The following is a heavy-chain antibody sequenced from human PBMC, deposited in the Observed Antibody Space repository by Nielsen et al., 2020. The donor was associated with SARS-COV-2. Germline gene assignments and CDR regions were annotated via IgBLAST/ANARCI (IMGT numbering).Heavy chain of an antibody. Sequence: SLKISCAASGFTFDDYAMHWVRQVPGKGLEWVSGVSWNSAYMAYADSVKGRFTISRDNAKNSLYLQMNSLRAEDTALYHCARVRDIVATGGMDVWGQGTTVTVSS. D-gene: IGHD5-12*01. J-gene: IGHJ6*02. V-gene: IGHV3-9*01. CDR3: ARVRDIVATGGMDV. CDR1: GFTFDDYA. CDR2: VSWNSAYM.